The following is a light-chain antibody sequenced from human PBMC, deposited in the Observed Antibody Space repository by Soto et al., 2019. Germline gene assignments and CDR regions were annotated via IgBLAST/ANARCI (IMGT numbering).Light chain of an antibody. Sequence: EIVLTQSPATLSLSPGERATLSCRASQSVSSYLAWYQQKPCQAPRLLIYDASNRATGITARFSGSGSGTAFTITISSLEPEDFAVYYCQQRSNWPPINFGQGTRLEIK. CDR3: QQRSNWPPIN. CDR1: QSVSSY. CDR2: DAS. J-gene: IGKJ5*01. V-gene: IGKV3-11*01.